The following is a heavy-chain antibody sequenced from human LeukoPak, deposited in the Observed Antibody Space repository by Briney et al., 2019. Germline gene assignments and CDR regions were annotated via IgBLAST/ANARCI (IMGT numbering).Heavy chain of an antibody. Sequence: GGSLRLSCAASGFTFSSYAMSWVRQAPGKGLEWVSAISGSGGSTYYADSVKGRFTISRDNSKNTLYLQMNSLRAEDTAVYYCAKETYYYDSSGYYPFDYRGQGTLVTVSS. CDR3: AKETYYYDSSGYYPFDY. CDR1: GFTFSSYA. V-gene: IGHV3-23*01. D-gene: IGHD3-22*01. CDR2: ISGSGGST. J-gene: IGHJ4*02.